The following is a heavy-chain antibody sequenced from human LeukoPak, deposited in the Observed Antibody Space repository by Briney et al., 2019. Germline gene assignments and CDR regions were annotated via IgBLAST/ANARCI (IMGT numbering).Heavy chain of an antibody. J-gene: IGHJ4*02. Sequence: GGSLRLSCTASGFTFSDYYMSWIRQTPGRGLEWVSYVSTGSGYTNYADSVKGRFTISRDNAKNSLYLQMNSLRVEDTAVYYCAREAYSSGWSIWDCWGQGTLVTVSS. CDR2: VSTGSGYT. CDR3: AREAYSSGWSIWDC. D-gene: IGHD6-19*01. V-gene: IGHV3-11*06. CDR1: GFTFSDYY.